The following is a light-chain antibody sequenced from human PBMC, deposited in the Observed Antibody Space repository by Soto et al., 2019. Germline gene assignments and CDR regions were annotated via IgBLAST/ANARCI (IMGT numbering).Light chain of an antibody. V-gene: IGLV4-69*01. J-gene: IGLJ2*01. CDR2: LNSDGSH. Sequence: QPVLTQSPSASASLGGSVKLTCTLSSGHSNYAIAWHQQQPEKGPRYLMKLNSDGSHSKGDGIPDRFSGSSSGTERHLTISSLQSEDEADYYCQTWGTAIHDVVFGGGTKLPVL. CDR1: SGHSNYA. CDR3: QTWGTAIHDVV.